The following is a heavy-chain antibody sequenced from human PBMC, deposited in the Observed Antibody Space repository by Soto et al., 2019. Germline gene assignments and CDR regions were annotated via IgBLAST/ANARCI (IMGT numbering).Heavy chain of an antibody. V-gene: IGHV4-31*03. CDR2: IYYSGST. D-gene: IGHD6-13*01. CDR1: GGSISSGGYY. Sequence: PSEILSLTCTVSGGSISSGGYYWSWIRQHPGKGLEWIGYIYYSGSTYYNPSLKSRVTISVDKSKNQFSLKLSSVTAADTAVYYCARVSISSWYLIHYGMDVWGQGTTVTVSS. J-gene: IGHJ6*02. CDR3: ARVSISSWYLIHYGMDV.